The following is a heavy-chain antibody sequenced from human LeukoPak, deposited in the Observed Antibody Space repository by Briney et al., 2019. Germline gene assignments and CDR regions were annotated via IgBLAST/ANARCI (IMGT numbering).Heavy chain of an antibody. CDR2: ISFDGST. D-gene: IGHD1-26*01. CDR3: ARDLGPDTGRDYFDY. Sequence: PGGSLRLSCAASGFTFSDYWMHWVRQAPGKGLMWVSCISFDGSTTYADSVKGRFTISRDNSKNTLYLQMNSLRAEDTAVYYCARDLGPDTGRDYFDYWGQGTLVTVSS. V-gene: IGHV3-74*01. J-gene: IGHJ4*02. CDR1: GFTFSDYW.